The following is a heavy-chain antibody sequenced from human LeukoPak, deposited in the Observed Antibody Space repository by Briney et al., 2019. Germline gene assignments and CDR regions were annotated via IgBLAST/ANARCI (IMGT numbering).Heavy chain of an antibody. J-gene: IGHJ6*03. Sequence: PSETLSLTCTVSGGSISSSSYYWGWIRQPPGKGLEWIGSIYYSGSTYYNPSLKSRVTISVDTSKNQFSLKLSSVTAADTAVYYCAREKYEGYDFWSGKKYYMDVWGKGTTVTVSS. CDR3: AREKYEGYDFWSGKKYYMDV. V-gene: IGHV4-39*07. CDR1: GGSISSSSYY. CDR2: IYYSGST. D-gene: IGHD3-3*01.